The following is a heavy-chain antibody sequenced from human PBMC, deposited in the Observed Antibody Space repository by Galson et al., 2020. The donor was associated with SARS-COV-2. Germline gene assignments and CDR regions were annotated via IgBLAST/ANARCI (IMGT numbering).Heavy chain of an antibody. J-gene: IGHJ3*02. V-gene: IGHV3-48*02. D-gene: IGHD3-16*01. CDR1: GFPFSDYG. CDR3: ARDLRGSDDAFDI. Sequence: GGSLRLSCAASGFPFSDYGMNWVRQAPGKGLEWVSYISSSSSTIYYADSVKGRFTISRDNAKNSLYLQMNSLRDEDTAVYYCARDLRGSDDAFDIWGQGTMVTVSS. CDR2: ISSSSSTI.